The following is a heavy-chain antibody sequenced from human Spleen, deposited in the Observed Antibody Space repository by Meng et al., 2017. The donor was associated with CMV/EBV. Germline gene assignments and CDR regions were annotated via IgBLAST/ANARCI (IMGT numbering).Heavy chain of an antibody. V-gene: IGHV1-46*01. D-gene: IGHD6-19*01. CDR3: ARSLGPAYRSSPFDH. CDR1: GYTPTSHY. J-gene: IGHJ4*02. CDR2: INPSGGSA. Sequence: ASVKVSCKASGYTPTSHYMHWVRQAPGQGLEWMGIINPSGGSATYAQKFQGRVTMTRDTATSTVYMELSSLRSEDTAVYYCARSLGPAYRSSPFDHWGPGSLVTVSS.